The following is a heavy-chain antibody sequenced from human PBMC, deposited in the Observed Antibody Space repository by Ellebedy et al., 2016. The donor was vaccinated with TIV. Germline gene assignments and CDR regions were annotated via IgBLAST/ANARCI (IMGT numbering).Heavy chain of an antibody. CDR1: GCTFPSYA. CDR2: ISAYNGNT. V-gene: IGHV1-18*01. J-gene: IGHJ4*02. CDR3: ATVTVTMELGFDY. Sequence: AASVKVSCKASGCTFPSYAISWVRQPPGQGLEWMGWISAYNGNTNYAQKLQGRVNMTTNTSTSTAYMELRSLRSDDTAVYYCATVTVTMELGFDYWGEGTLVTVSS. D-gene: IGHD4/OR15-4a*01.